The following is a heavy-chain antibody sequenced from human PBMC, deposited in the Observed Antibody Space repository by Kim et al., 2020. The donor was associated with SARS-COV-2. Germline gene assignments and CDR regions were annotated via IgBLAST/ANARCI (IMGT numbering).Heavy chain of an antibody. J-gene: IGHJ5*02. V-gene: IGHV3-23*01. CDR3: AKDIRVRSNAS. Sequence: YYADSVKGRFTISRDNSKNPLYLQMNSLRAEDTAVYYCAKDIRVRSNASWGQGTLVTVSS. D-gene: IGHD1-1*01.